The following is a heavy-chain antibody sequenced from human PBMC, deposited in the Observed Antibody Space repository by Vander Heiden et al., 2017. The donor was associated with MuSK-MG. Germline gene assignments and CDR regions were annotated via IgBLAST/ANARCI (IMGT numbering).Heavy chain of an antibody. CDR1: GFTFVTYG. Sequence: QVHLMESGGGVVQPGRSLRLSCAASGFTFVTYGIHWVRQAPGKGLEWVALSSSDGSDKYYADSVKGRFNISRDNSKNTLYLQMNSLRLEDTAVYYCAKAATEWERLALLDYWGQGTLVTVSP. CDR2: SSSDGSDK. J-gene: IGHJ4*02. CDR3: AKAATEWERLALLDY. D-gene: IGHD1-26*01. V-gene: IGHV3-30*18.